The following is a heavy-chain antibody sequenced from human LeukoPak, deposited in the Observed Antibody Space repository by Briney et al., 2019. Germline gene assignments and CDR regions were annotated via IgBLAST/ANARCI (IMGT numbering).Heavy chain of an antibody. CDR1: GFNFTNYA. V-gene: IGHV3-23*01. Sequence: GGSLRLSCAASGFNFTNYAMNWVRQAPGRGLEWVSLISSRGGSTYYAGSVKGRSTISRANSKSTLYLQLTRLPAQAPPFYFCAKDGPAAIPSWFGPWGQGTLVTVSS. CDR2: ISSRGGST. J-gene: IGHJ5*02. CDR3: AKDGPAAIPSWFGP. D-gene: IGHD2-2*01.